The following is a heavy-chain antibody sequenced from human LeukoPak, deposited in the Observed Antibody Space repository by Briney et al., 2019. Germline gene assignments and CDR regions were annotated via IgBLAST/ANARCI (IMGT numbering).Heavy chain of an antibody. J-gene: IGHJ4*02. D-gene: IGHD3-10*01. V-gene: IGHV1-69*04. CDR1: GGTFSSYT. CDR3: AREGGMVRGTNFY. Sequence: SVKVSCKASGGTFSSYTISWVRRAPGQGLEWMGRIIPILGIANYAQKFQGRVTITADKSTSTAYMELSSLRSEDTAVHYCAREGGMVRGTNFYWGQGTLVTVSS. CDR2: IIPILGIA.